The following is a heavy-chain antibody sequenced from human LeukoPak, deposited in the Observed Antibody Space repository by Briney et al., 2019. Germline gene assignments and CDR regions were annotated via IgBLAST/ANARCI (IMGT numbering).Heavy chain of an antibody. CDR3: ARIIIAYYDFWSGYPTIFDY. V-gene: IGHV4-39*07. Sequence: SETLSLTCTVSGGSISSSSYYWGWIRQPPGKGLEWIGSIYHSGSTYYNPSLKSRVTISVDTSKNQFSLKLSSVTAADTAVYYCARIIIAYYDFWSGYPTIFDYWGQGTLVTVSS. J-gene: IGHJ4*02. D-gene: IGHD3-3*01. CDR1: GGSISSSSYY. CDR2: IYHSGST.